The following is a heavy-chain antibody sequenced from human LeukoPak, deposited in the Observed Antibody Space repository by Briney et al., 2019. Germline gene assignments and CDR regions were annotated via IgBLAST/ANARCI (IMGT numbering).Heavy chain of an antibody. CDR2: ISGSGGST. Sequence: GGSLRLSCAASGFTFSSYAMSWVRQAPGKGLEWVSAISGSGGSTYYADSVKGRFTISRDNSKNTLYLQMNSLRAEDTAVYYCARDGRYYYDSSGYYYYYYGMDVWGQGTTVTVSS. CDR1: GFTFSSYA. J-gene: IGHJ6*02. CDR3: ARDGRYYYDSSGYYYYYYGMDV. D-gene: IGHD3-22*01. V-gene: IGHV3-23*01.